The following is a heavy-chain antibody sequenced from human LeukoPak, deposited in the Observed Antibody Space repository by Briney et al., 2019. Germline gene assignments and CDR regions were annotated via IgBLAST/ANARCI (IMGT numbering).Heavy chain of an antibody. D-gene: IGHD1-26*01. CDR1: GFTFSSYA. Sequence: PGGSLRLSCAASGFTFSSYAMSWVRQAPGKGLEWVSAISGRGGSTYYADSVKGRFTVSRDNSKNTLYLQMNSLRAEDTAVYYCAKDLAVGATTFDYWGQGTLVTVSS. CDR2: ISGRGGST. V-gene: IGHV3-23*01. J-gene: IGHJ4*02. CDR3: AKDLAVGATTFDY.